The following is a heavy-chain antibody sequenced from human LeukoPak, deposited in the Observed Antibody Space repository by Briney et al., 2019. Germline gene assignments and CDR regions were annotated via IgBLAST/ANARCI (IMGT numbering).Heavy chain of an antibody. Sequence: GASVKVSCKASGYTFTDYYMHWVQQAPGKGLEWMGRVDPEDGETIYAQKLQGRVTMTTDTSTSTAYMELRSLRSDDTAVYYCARGVTMIVNDYWGQGTLVTVSS. D-gene: IGHD3-22*01. V-gene: IGHV1-69-2*01. J-gene: IGHJ4*02. CDR3: ARGVTMIVNDY. CDR2: VDPEDGET. CDR1: GYTFTDYY.